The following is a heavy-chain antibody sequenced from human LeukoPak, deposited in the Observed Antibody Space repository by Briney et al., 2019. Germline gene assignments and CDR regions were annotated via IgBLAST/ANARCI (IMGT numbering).Heavy chain of an antibody. CDR2: INPNSGGT. CDR3: ARDRGRYFDWFRHSFDY. CDR1: GYTFTGYY. Sequence: GASVKVSCKASGYTFTGYYLHWVRQAPGQGLEWMGWINPNSGGTNYAQKFQGRVTMTRDTSISTAYMELSRLRSDDTAVYYCARDRGRYFDWFRHSFDYWGQGILVTVSS. V-gene: IGHV1-2*02. J-gene: IGHJ4*02. D-gene: IGHD3-9*01.